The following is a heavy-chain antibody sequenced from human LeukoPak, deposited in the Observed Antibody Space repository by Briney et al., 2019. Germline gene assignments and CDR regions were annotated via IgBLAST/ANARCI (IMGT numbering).Heavy chain of an antibody. CDR3: ARGRPESYCGGDCYPPFDY. Sequence: SETLSLTCTVSGGSISSGGYYWSWIRQHPGKGLEWIGYIYYSGSTYYNPSLKSRVTISVDTSKTQFSLKLSSVTAADTAVYYCARGRPESYCGGDCYPPFDYWGQGTLVTVSS. J-gene: IGHJ4*02. V-gene: IGHV4-31*03. D-gene: IGHD2-21*02. CDR2: IYYSGST. CDR1: GGSISSGGYY.